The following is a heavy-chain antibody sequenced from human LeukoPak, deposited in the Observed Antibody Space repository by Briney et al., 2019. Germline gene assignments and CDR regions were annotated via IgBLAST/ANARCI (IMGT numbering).Heavy chain of an antibody. D-gene: IGHD6-19*01. V-gene: IGHV3-30-3*01. J-gene: IGHJ4*02. CDR1: GFTFSSYA. CDR2: ISYDGSNK. Sequence: PGGSLRLSCAASGFTFSSYAMHWVRQAPGKGLEWVAVISYDGSNKYYADSVKGRFTISRDNSKNTLYLQMNSLRAEDTAVYYCARDGHPTGYSSGWYKMGYYFDYWGQGTLVTVSS. CDR3: ARDGHPTGYSSGWYKMGYYFDY.